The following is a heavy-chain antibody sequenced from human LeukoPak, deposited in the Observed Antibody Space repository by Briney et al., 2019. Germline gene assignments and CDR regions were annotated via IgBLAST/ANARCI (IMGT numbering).Heavy chain of an antibody. Sequence: GGSLRLSCAASGFTFSSYAMSWVRQAPGQGLEWVSEISGSGGSTYYADSVKGRFTISRDNSKNTLYLQMNSLRAEDTAVYYCAKDRGRYCSGGSCSNFDCWGQGSLVTVSS. V-gene: IGHV3-23*01. CDR1: GFTFSSYA. CDR2: ISGSGGST. CDR3: AKDRGRYCSGGSCSNFDC. D-gene: IGHD2-15*01. J-gene: IGHJ4*02.